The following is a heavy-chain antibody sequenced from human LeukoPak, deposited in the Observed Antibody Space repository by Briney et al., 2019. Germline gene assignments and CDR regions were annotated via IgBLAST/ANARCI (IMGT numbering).Heavy chain of an antibody. V-gene: IGHV1-46*01. CDR1: RYTFTSYY. CDR3: ARSIAARHCDY. J-gene: IGHJ4*02. D-gene: IGHD6-6*01. Sequence: ASVKVSCKASRYTFTSYYMHWVRQAPGQGLEWMGIINPSGGSTSYAQKFQGRVTMTRDTSTSTVYMELSSLRSEDTAVYYCARSIAARHCDYWGQGTLVTVSS. CDR2: INPSGGST.